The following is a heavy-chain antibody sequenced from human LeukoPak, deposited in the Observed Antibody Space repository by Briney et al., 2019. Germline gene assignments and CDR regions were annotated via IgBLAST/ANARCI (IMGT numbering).Heavy chain of an antibody. Sequence: PSETLSLTCAVYGGSFSGYYWSWIRQPPGKGLEWIGEINHSGSTNYNPSLRSRVTISVDTSKNQFSLKLSSVTAADTAVYYCARQEGGATSYWGQGTLVTVSS. V-gene: IGHV4-34*01. D-gene: IGHD1-26*01. CDR3: ARQEGGATSY. J-gene: IGHJ4*02. CDR2: INHSGST. CDR1: GGSFSGYY.